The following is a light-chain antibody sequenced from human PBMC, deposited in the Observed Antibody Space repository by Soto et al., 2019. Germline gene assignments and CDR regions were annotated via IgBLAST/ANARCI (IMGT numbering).Light chain of an antibody. CDR1: ESISSSF. CDR2: DSS. Sequence: EIVLTQSPGTLSLSPGERATLSCRASESISSSFLAWYQQKPGQAPRLILHDSSDRAAGIPDRFSGRGSGTDFTLTISIVEPEDLAVYYCQQDDGARSTLGQGTKLEIK. CDR3: QQDDGARST. V-gene: IGKV3-20*01. J-gene: IGKJ2*02.